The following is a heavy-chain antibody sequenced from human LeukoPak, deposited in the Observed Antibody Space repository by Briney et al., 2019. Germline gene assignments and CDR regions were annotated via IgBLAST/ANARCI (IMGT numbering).Heavy chain of an antibody. CDR3: AKLLGTSTTYDS. CDR2: LSPDGSDT. D-gene: IGHD2/OR15-2a*01. V-gene: IGHV3-74*01. CDR1: GFTFSSYW. Sequence: GGSLRLSCAVSGFTFSSYWMHWVRQAPGKGLVWVSRLSPDGSDTTYADSVKGRFTISRDNAKNTLYLQMNSLGAEDTALYYCAKLLGTSTTYDSWGQGARVTVSS. J-gene: IGHJ4*02.